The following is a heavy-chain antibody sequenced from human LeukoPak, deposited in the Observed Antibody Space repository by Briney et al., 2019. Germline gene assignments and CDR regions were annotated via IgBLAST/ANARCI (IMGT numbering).Heavy chain of an antibody. D-gene: IGHD5-18*01. Sequence: SETLSLTCSVSGGSMNSNYWSWIRQPPGKGLEWIGYIFDTGTTTYNPSLKSRVTISVDTSKNQFSLKLSSVTAADTAVYYCARFRAMVMYYYYGMDVWGQGTTVTVSS. CDR2: IFDTGTT. V-gene: IGHV4-59*08. CDR3: ARFRAMVMYYYYGMDV. CDR1: GGSMNSNY. J-gene: IGHJ6*02.